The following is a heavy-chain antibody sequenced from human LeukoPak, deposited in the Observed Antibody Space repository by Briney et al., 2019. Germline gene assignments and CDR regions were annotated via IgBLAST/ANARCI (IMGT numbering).Heavy chain of an antibody. CDR1: GFTVSSNY. CDR2: IRGPATST. J-gene: IGHJ4*02. V-gene: IGHV3-23*01. D-gene: IGHD6-19*01. CDR3: AKDFLRWGSGWSGGLDY. Sequence: QTGGSLRLSCAASGFTVSSNYMSWVRQAPGKGLEWVSAIRGPATSTYYADSVKGRFTISRDNSKNTLYLEMNSLRAEDTAIYYCAKDFLRWGSGWSGGLDYWGQGTLVTVSS.